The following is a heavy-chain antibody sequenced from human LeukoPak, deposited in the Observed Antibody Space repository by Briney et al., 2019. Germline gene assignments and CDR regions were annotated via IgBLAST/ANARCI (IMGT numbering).Heavy chain of an antibody. Sequence: ASVPVSCKASGYTFTGYYLHWVRQAPGQGLEWVGSINPNIGDTKYAQKFQGRVTMTRDTSISTADMELSTLKSDDTAVYYCARDPRGDYYLDHWGQGTLVTVSS. J-gene: IGHJ4*02. CDR2: INPNIGDT. CDR1: GYTFTGYY. CDR3: ARDPRGDYYLDH. V-gene: IGHV1-2*02. D-gene: IGHD3-16*01.